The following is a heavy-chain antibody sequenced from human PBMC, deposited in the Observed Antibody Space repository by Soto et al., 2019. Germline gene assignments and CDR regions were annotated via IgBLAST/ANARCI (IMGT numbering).Heavy chain of an antibody. CDR1: GFTFSSYG. J-gene: IGHJ3*02. Sequence: GGSLRLSCAASGFTFSSYGMHWVRQAPGKGLEWVAVIWYDGSNKHYADSVKGRFTISRDNSKNTLYLQMNSLRAEDTAVYYCARGGPRGAFDIWGQGTMVTVSS. CDR3: ARGGPRGAFDI. D-gene: IGHD3-16*01. CDR2: IWYDGSNK. V-gene: IGHV3-33*01.